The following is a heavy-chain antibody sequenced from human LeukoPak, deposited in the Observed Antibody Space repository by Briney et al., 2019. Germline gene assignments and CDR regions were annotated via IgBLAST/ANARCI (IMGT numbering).Heavy chain of an antibody. CDR3: ARGPRIAAAGTSYNWSDP. Sequence: ASVKVSCKASGYTFTSYAMHWVRQAPGQRLEWMGWINAGNGNTKYSQEFQGRVTITRDTSASTAYMELSSLRSEDMAVYYCARGPRIAAAGTSYNWSDPWSQGTLVTVSS. D-gene: IGHD6-13*01. CDR1: GYTFTSYA. CDR2: INAGNGNT. J-gene: IGHJ5*02. V-gene: IGHV1-3*03.